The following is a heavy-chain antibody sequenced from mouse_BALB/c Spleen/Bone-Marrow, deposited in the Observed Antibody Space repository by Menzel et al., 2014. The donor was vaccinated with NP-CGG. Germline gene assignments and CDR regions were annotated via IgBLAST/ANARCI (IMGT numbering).Heavy chain of an antibody. CDR1: GYTFTSYW. Sequence: QVQLQQSGAELARPGASVKLSCKASGYTFTSYWMQWVKQRPGQGLEWIGAIYPGDGDTRYTQKFKGKATLTADKSSSTAYMQLSSLASEDSAVYYCAGERGNDYDGFAYWGQGTLVTVSA. J-gene: IGHJ3*01. CDR3: AGERGNDYDGFAY. D-gene: IGHD2-4*01. V-gene: IGHV1-87*01. CDR2: IYPGDGDT.